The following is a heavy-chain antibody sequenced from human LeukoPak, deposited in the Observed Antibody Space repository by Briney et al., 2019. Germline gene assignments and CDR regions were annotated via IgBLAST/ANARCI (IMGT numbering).Heavy chain of an antibody. D-gene: IGHD3-3*01. Sequence: GGSLRLSCAASGFTFNDYYMSRIRQSPGKGLEWVSYISTSSTYTNYADSVKGRFTISRDNAKNSLFLQMNSLRAEDTAVYYCAKSDRSGYYNWFDPWGQGSLVTVSS. V-gene: IGHV3-11*06. CDR3: AKSDRSGYYNWFDP. J-gene: IGHJ5*02. CDR1: GFTFNDYY. CDR2: ISTSSTYT.